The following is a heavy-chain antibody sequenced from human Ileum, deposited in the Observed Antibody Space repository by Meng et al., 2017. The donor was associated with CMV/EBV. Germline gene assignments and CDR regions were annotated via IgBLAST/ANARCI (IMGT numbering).Heavy chain of an antibody. V-gene: IGHV1-46*02. CDR2: ELPRCCRT. J-gene: IGHJ4*02. D-gene: IGHD1-1*01. Sequence: SCKASVDPLRATDTHWVRQAHEHELESMGSELPRCCRTNWAANLWGRVRLNSDTTTYTVSRAATNMRSEDTAVYYCAKGAIGTTMDFWGQGTLVTVSS. CDR1: VDPLRATD. CDR3: AKGAIGTTMDF.